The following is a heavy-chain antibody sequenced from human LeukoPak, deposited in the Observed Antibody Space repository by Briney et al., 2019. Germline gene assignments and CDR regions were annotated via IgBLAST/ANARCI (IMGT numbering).Heavy chain of an antibody. Sequence: SVKVSCKASGGTFSTNYIPWVRQAPGQGLEWMGGIIPISGTIDYSQDFEGRVTITADTSTSTAYMGLSGLRSEDTAIYYCAREVYSGTTKNAFDVWGQGTVVTVSS. CDR1: GGTFSTNY. V-gene: IGHV1-69*06. CDR2: IIPISGTI. D-gene: IGHD5-12*01. CDR3: AREVYSGTTKNAFDV. J-gene: IGHJ3*01.